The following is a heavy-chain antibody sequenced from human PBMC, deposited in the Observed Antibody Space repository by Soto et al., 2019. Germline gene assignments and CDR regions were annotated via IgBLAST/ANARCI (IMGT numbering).Heavy chain of an antibody. J-gene: IGHJ6*01. CDR1: GGTFSSYA. Sequence: SVKVSCKASGGTFSSYAISWVRQAPGQGLEWMVGIIPIFGTANYAQKFQGRVTITADESTSTAYMELSSLRSEDTAVYYCARVADMVRGVMYYYGMDVWGQGTTVTLSS. D-gene: IGHD3-10*01. CDR2: IIPIFGTA. CDR3: ARVADMVRGVMYYYGMDV. V-gene: IGHV1-69*13.